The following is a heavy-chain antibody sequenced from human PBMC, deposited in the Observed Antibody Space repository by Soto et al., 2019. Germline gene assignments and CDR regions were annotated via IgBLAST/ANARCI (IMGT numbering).Heavy chain of an antibody. J-gene: IGHJ4*02. CDR1: GYAFSFG. D-gene: IGHD3-10*01. CDR3: ATYYFGSGSYYRFDN. V-gene: IGHV1-18*01. Sequence: ASVKVSCKASGYAFSFGFSWVRQAPGQGLEWMGWISASDGSTNSAQKFRGRISLTTDTSTNAAYLDLLSLTSDDTAVYFCATYYFGSGSYYRFDNWGQGTLVTVSS. CDR2: ISASDGST.